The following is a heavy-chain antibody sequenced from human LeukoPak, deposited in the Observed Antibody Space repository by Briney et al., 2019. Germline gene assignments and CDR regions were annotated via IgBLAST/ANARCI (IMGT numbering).Heavy chain of an antibody. J-gene: IGHJ4*02. CDR1: GGSISSYY. Sequence: SETLSLTCTVSGGSISSYYWSWIRQPPGKGLEWIGYIYYSGSTNYNPSLQSRVTISVDTSKNQFSLKLSSVTAADTAVYYCARDSASVHSPFKYWGQ. CDR3: ARDSASVHSPFKY. CDR2: IYYSGST. V-gene: IGHV4-59*01. D-gene: IGHD5/OR15-5a*01.